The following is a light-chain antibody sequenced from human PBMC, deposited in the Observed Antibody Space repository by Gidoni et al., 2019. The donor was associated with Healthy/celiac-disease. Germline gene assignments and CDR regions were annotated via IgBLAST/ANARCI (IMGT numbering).Light chain of an antibody. V-gene: IGKV3-20*01. Sequence: EIVLTHSPGTLSLSPGERATLSCRASQSVSGSYLAWYQQKPGQAPRLLIYGASSRATGIPDRFSGSGSGTDFTLTISRLEPEDFAVYYCQQYGSSPRYTFGQGTKLEIK. CDR2: GAS. CDR1: QSVSGSY. CDR3: QQYGSSPRYT. J-gene: IGKJ2*01.